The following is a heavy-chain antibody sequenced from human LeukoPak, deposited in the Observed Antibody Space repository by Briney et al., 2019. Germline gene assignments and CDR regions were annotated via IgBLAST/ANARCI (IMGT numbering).Heavy chain of an antibody. D-gene: IGHD3-3*01. J-gene: IGHJ6*02. CDR3: AREGEDLRFLEWLPRDGMDV. V-gene: IGHV4-4*07. CDR1: GGSISSYY. Sequence: PSETLPLTCTVSGGSISSYYWSWIRQPAGKGLEWIGRIYTSGSTNYNPSLKSRVTMSVDTSKNQFSLKLSSVTAADTAVYYCAREGEDLRFLEWLPRDGMDVWGQGTTVTVSS. CDR2: IYTSGST.